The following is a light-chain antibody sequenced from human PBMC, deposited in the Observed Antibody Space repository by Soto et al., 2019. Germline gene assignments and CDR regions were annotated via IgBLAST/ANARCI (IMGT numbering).Light chain of an antibody. CDR3: QKSSNWPQIN. J-gene: IGKJ5*01. CDR2: DAS. CDR1: QSVTTY. V-gene: IGKV3-11*01. Sequence: EIVLTQSPDTLSFSTVARATLSYRSSQSVTTYLAWYQQKPGQAPRLLIYDASNRATGIPDRFSGSGSGTDFTLTIRRLEPEDFAVYYCQKSSNWPQINCGNGKQLEIK.